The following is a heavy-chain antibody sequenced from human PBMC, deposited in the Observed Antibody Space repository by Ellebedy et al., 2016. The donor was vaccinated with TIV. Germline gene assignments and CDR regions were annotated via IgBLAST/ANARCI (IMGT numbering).Heavy chain of an antibody. Sequence: GGSLRLXXAASGFTFRDYTMNWVRQTPGKGLEWVSVILGNGKSPAYADSVRGRFTISRDNSGNSLYLQMNSLRAEDTAVYYCARDKPPGYFDYWGQGTLVTVSS. CDR1: GFTFRDYT. V-gene: IGHV3-23*03. CDR2: ILGNGKSP. J-gene: IGHJ4*02. CDR3: ARDKPPGYFDY.